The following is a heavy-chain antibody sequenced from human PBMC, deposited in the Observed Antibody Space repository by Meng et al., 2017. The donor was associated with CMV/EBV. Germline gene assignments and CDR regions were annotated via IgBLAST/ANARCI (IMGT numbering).Heavy chain of an antibody. CDR3: ARGGIAAAGLH. CDR1: GGSISSSSYY. J-gene: IGHJ4*02. Sequence: RLQLQGSGQGLVKPSETLSLTCTVSGGSISSSSYYWGWIRQPPGKGLEWIGSIYYSGSTYYNPSLKSRVTISVDTSKNQFSLKLSSVTAADTAVYYCARGGIAAAGLHWGQGTLVTVSS. V-gene: IGHV4-39*06. D-gene: IGHD6-13*01. CDR2: IYYSGST.